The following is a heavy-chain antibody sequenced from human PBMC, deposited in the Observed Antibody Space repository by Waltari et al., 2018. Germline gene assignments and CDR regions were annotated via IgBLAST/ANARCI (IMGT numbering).Heavy chain of an antibody. J-gene: IGHJ5*02. Sequence: QVQLVQSGSEMKKPGASVKVSCKASGYTFINYGVNWVRQAPGQGLEWMGWINTNTGKPTYAQGFTGLFVFSSDTSVNTAYLQISNLKTEDTAVYYCARGDIVIVPAADNWFDPWGQGTLVTVSS. D-gene: IGHD2-15*01. CDR2: INTNTGKP. CDR1: GYTFINYG. CDR3: ARGDIVIVPAADNWFDP. V-gene: IGHV7-4-1*02.